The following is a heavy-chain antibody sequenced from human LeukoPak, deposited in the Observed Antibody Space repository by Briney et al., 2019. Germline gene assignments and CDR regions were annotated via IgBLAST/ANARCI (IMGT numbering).Heavy chain of an antibody. CDR2: ISYDGSNK. J-gene: IGHJ4*02. Sequence: GRSLRLSCAASGFTFSYYGMHWVRQAPGKGLEWVAVISYDGSNKSYADSVKGRFTISRDNSKNTLYLQMNTLRAEDTAVYYCAKLVTGTNNYFDYWGQGTLVTVSS. CDR3: AKLVTGTNNYFDY. V-gene: IGHV3-30*18. D-gene: IGHD2-8*01. CDR1: GFTFSYYG.